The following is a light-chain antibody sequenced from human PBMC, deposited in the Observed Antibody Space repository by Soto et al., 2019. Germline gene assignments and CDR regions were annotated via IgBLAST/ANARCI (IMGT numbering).Light chain of an antibody. CDR1: SSDVGGYNY. Sequence: QSVLTQPRSVSGSPGQSVTISCTGTSSDVGGYNYVSWYQQHPGKAPKLMIYDVSKRPSRVPDRFSGSKSGNTASLTISGPQAEDEADYYCCSYAGSYVVFGGGTQLTVL. CDR3: CSYAGSYVV. J-gene: IGLJ2*01. V-gene: IGLV2-11*01. CDR2: DVS.